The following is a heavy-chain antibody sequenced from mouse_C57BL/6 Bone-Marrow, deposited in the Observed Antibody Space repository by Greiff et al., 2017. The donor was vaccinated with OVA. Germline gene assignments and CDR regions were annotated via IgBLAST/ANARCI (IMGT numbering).Heavy chain of an antibody. Sequence: VQLQESGAELARPGASVKLSCKASGYTFTSYGISWVKQRPGQGLEWIGEIYPRSGNTYYNEKFKGKATLTADKSSSTAYMELRSLTAEDSAVDVCARSLTGRKAWFTYWGQGTLVTVAA. CDR1: GYTFTSYG. D-gene: IGHD4-1*01. CDR3: ARSLTGRKAWFTY. CDR2: IYPRSGNT. J-gene: IGHJ3*01. V-gene: IGHV1-81*01.